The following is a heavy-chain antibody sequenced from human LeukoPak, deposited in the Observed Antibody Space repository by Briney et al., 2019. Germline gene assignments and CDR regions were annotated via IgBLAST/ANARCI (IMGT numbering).Heavy chain of an antibody. Sequence: SETLSLTCTVSGYSISSGYYWGWIRQPPGKGLEWIGNIYHSGSTYYNPSLKSRVTISVDTSKNQFSLKLSAVTAADTAVYYCAREHCSSSSGIIDYWGQGTLVTVSS. V-gene: IGHV4-38-2*02. J-gene: IGHJ4*02. CDR1: GYSISSGYY. CDR3: AREHCSSSSGIIDY. D-gene: IGHD6-6*01. CDR2: IYHSGST.